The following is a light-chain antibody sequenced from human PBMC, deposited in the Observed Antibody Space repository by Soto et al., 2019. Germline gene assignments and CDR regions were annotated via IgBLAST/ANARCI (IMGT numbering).Light chain of an antibody. CDR2: STN. V-gene: IGLV8-61*01. J-gene: IGLJ3*02. CDR3: LLYMGSGIWV. Sequence: QTVVTQEPSFSVSPGGTVTLTCGLSSGSVSTSYYPSWYQQTPGQAPRTLIYSTNTRSSGVPHRFSGSIRGNKAALTIAGDEADEASYYCCLLYMGSGIWVFGGGTKLTVL. CDR1: SGSVSTSYY.